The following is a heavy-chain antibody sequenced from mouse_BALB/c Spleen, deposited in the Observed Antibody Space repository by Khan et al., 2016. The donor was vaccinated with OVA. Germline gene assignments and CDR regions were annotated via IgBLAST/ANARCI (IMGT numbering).Heavy chain of an antibody. V-gene: IGHV2-3*01. Sequence: QVQLEESGPGLVAPSQSLSITCTVSGFSLTNYGVNWVRQPPGEGLEWLGVIWGDGSTNYHSALKSRLSISKDNSKSQVFLKLNSLQTDDTATYXCARFEYYGNFYAMDYWGQGTAVTVSS. CDR1: GFSLTNYG. CDR2: IWGDGST. CDR3: ARFEYYGNFYAMDY. J-gene: IGHJ4*01. D-gene: IGHD2-1*01.